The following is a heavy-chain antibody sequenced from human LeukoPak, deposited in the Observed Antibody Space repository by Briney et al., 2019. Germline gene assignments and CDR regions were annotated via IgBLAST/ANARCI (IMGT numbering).Heavy chain of an antibody. CDR1: GDSISSGAYS. J-gene: IGHJ5*02. Sequence: SQTLSLTCVVSGDSISSGAYSWSWIRQPPGKGLEWIGYIFHTGSTFYNPSLKSRLTISVDNSKNQFSLRLSSVTAADTAVYYCARELWFANAPGSWLDPWGQGTLVTVPS. V-gene: IGHV4-30-2*01. D-gene: IGHD3-10*01. CDR3: ARELWFANAPGSWLDP. CDR2: IFHTGST.